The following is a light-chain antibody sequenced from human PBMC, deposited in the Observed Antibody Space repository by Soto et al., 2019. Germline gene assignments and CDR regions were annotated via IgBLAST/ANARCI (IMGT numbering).Light chain of an antibody. CDR3: QKYNSAPET. CDR2: AAS. V-gene: IGKV1-27*01. J-gene: IGKJ1*01. Sequence: DIQMTESPSSLSASVGDRGTITCRARQGISNYLAWYQQKPGKVPKLLIYAASTLQSGVPSRFSGSGSGTDFTLTISGLQPEDVATYYCQKYNSAPETFGQGTKVEI. CDR1: QGISNY.